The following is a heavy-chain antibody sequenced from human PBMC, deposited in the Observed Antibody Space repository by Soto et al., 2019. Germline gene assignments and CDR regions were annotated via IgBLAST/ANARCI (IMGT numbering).Heavy chain of an antibody. J-gene: IGHJ6*02. V-gene: IGHV4-31*01. CDR1: GGSISSGGYY. CDR2: IYDSGST. D-gene: IGHD4-4*01. Sequence: QVQLQESGPGLVKPSQTLSLTCTVSGGSISSGGYYWSWIRQHPGKGLEWIGYIYDSGSTYYNPSLKSPVTITLDTSKNQFSLKLSSVTAADTAVYYCARGRRFGYSIKYYYGMDVWGQGTTVTVSS. CDR3: ARGRRFGYSIKYYYGMDV.